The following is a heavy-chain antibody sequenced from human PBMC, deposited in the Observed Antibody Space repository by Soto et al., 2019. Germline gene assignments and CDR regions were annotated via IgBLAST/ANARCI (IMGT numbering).Heavy chain of an antibody. V-gene: IGHV3-23*01. CDR1: GFTFSTYA. CDR3: AAHPAARSSINWFDP. J-gene: IGHJ5*02. Sequence: GGSLRLSCAASGFTFSTYAMSWVRQAPGKGLEWVSAISGSGAATYYADSVKGRLTISRDNTKNTLYLQMNSLRAEDTAVYYCAAHPAARSSINWFDPWGQGTLVTVSS. CDR2: ISGSGAAT. D-gene: IGHD6-6*01.